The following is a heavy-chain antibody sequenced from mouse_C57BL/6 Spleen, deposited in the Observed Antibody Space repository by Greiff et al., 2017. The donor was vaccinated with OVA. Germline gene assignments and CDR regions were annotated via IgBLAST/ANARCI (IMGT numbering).Heavy chain of an antibody. CDR3: AREAYGSSSWFAY. D-gene: IGHD1-1*01. V-gene: IGHV5-4*01. CDR1: GFTFSSYA. Sequence: EVQVVESGGGLVKPGGSLKLSCAASGFTFSSYAMSWVRQTPEKRLEWVATISDGGSYTYYPDNVKGRFTISRDNAKNNLYLQMSHLKSEDTAMYYCAREAYGSSSWFAYWGQGTLVTVSA. CDR2: ISDGGSYT. J-gene: IGHJ3*01.